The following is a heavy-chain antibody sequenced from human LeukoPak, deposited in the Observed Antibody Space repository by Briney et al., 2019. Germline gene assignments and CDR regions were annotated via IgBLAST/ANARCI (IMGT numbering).Heavy chain of an antibody. CDR2: INPNSGGT. V-gene: IGHV1-2*02. CDR1: GYTFTGYY. J-gene: IGHJ6*02. Sequence: ASVKVSCKASGYTFTGYYMHWVRQAPGQGLEWMGWINPNSGGTNYAQKFQGRVTMTRDTSISTAYMELSRLRSDDTAVYYCARERPTYYYDSSGYYGYYYGMDVWGQGTTVTVSS. CDR3: ARERPTYYYDSSGYYGYYYGMDV. D-gene: IGHD3-22*01.